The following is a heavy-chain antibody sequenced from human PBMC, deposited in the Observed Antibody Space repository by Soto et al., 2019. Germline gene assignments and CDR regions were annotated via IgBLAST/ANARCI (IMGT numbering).Heavy chain of an antibody. V-gene: IGHV3-53*01. CDR3: ARDRERFSAHYGMDV. J-gene: IGHJ6*02. CDR1: GFTVSSNY. CDR2: IYSGGST. D-gene: IGHD3-3*01. Sequence: GGSLRLSCAASGFTVSSNYMSWVRQAPGKGLEWVSVIYSGGSTYYADSVKGRFTISRDNSKNTLYLQMNSLRAEDTAVYYCARDRERFSAHYGMDVWGQGTTVTVSS.